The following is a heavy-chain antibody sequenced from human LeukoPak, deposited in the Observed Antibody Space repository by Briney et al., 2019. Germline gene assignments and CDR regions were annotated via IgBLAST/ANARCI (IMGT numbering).Heavy chain of an antibody. CDR1: GYSFTTYW. D-gene: IGHD6-19*01. J-gene: IGHJ5*01. Sequence: ESLRISCRGSGYSFTTYWINWVRQMPGKGLEWMGRIDPSDSYTNYSPSFQGHVTISADKSISTAYLQWSSLKASDTAMYYCAGSSGWYGPSDSWGQGTLVTVSS. V-gene: IGHV5-10-1*01. CDR3: AGSSGWYGPSDS. CDR2: IDPSDSYT.